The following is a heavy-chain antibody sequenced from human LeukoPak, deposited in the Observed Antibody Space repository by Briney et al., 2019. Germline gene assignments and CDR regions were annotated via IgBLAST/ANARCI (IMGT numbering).Heavy chain of an antibody. CDR3: ARARIAAPLLDY. J-gene: IGHJ4*02. D-gene: IGHD6-13*01. Sequence: PGGSLRLSCVASGFTFSNYEMNWVRQTPGKGLEWVSYISDHGKSRNYVDSVKGRFTISRDNAKSSLYLQMNNLRVEDTAIYFCARARIAAPLLDYWGQGALVTVSS. CDR2: ISDHGKSR. V-gene: IGHV3-48*03. CDR1: GFTFSNYE.